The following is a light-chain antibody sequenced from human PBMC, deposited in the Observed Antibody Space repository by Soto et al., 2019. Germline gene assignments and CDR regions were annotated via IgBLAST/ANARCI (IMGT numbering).Light chain of an antibody. CDR2: KAT. CDR1: QSIGSW. J-gene: IGKJ2*01. Sequence: DIQMTQSPSTLSASVGDGVTITCRASQSIGSWLAWYQQKPGKAPKLLIYKATNLQSGLPSRFSGSGSGTDFSLTISSLQPVDSATYFCQQYNDFQYTFGPGTKLEI. CDR3: QQYNDFQYT. V-gene: IGKV1-5*03.